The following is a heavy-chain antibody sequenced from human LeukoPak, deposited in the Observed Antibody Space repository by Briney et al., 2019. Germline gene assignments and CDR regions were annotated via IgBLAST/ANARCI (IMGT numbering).Heavy chain of an antibody. D-gene: IGHD3-10*01. Sequence: SETLSLTCAVSGGSISSGGYSWSWIRQPPGKGLEWIGYFYHSGSTYYNPSLKSRVTISVDRSKNQFSLKLSSVTAADTAVYYCARVVVRGPQHRIGGMDVWGQGTTVTVSS. CDR3: ARVVVRGPQHRIGGMDV. CDR2: FYHSGST. CDR1: GGSISSGGYS. V-gene: IGHV4-30-2*01. J-gene: IGHJ6*02.